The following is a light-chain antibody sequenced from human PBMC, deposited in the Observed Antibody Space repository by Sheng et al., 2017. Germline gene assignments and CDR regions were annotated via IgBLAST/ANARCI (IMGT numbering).Light chain of an antibody. CDR3: AAWDDRLNAYV. Sequence: QSALTQPASVYGSPGQSITISCTGTNNDIGGYNYVSWYQQHPGKAPKLMIYEVSKRPSGVSERFSASKSGSSASLAVSGLQPDDEGDYFCAAWDDRLNAYVFGDGTEVTVL. V-gene: IGLV2-14*01. J-gene: IGLJ1*01. CDR1: NNDIGGYNY. CDR2: EVS.